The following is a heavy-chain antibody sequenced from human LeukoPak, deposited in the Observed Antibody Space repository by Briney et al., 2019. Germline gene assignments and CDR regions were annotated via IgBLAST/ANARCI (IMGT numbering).Heavy chain of an antibody. CDR1: GGSFSGYY. Sequence: PSETLSLTCAVYGGSFSGYYWSWIRQPPGKGLEWIGEINHSGSTNYNPSLKSRVTISVDTSKNQFSLKLSSVTAADTAVYYCARVGAARLFDIWGQGTMVTVSS. CDR2: INHSGST. V-gene: IGHV4-34*01. D-gene: IGHD6-6*01. CDR3: ARVGAARLFDI. J-gene: IGHJ3*02.